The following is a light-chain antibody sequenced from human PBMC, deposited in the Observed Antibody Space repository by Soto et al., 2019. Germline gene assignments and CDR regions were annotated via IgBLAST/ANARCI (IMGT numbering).Light chain of an antibody. CDR2: GNT. V-gene: IGLV1-40*01. J-gene: IGLJ2*01. Sequence: QSVLTQPPSVSGAPGQRVTISCTGSSSNIGAGYDVHWYQQLPGTAPKLLIYGNTNRPSGVPDRFSGSKSGTPASLAITGLQPEDEADYYCQSYDSSLSGSGVFGGGTKLTVL. CDR1: SSNIGAGYD. CDR3: QSYDSSLSGSGV.